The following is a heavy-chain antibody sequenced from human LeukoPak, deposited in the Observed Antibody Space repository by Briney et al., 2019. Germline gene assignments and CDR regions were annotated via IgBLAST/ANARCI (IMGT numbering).Heavy chain of an antibody. CDR1: GFTFSSYG. J-gene: IGHJ4*02. CDR3: AKLSDCSGGSCYSENYFDY. CDR2: ISYDGSNK. Sequence: PGGSLRLSCAASGFTFSSYGMPWVRQAPGKGLEWVAVISYDGSNKYYADSVKGRFTISRDNSKNTLYLQMNSLRAEDTAVYYCAKLSDCSGGSCYSENYFDYWGQGTLVTVSS. V-gene: IGHV3-30*18. D-gene: IGHD2-15*01.